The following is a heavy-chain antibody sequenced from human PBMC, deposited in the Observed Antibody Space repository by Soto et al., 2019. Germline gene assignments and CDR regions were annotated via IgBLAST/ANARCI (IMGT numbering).Heavy chain of an antibody. D-gene: IGHD2-2*01. CDR2: IYYSGST. CDR3: GVMSYCSSTSCPDY. CDR1: GGSISSYY. V-gene: IGHV4-59*08. Sequence: SETLSLTCTVSGGSISSYYWSWIRQPPGKGLEWIGYIYYSGSTNYNPSLKSRVTISVDTSKNQFSLKLSSVTAADTAVYYCGVMSYCSSTSCPDYWGQGTLVTVSS. J-gene: IGHJ4*02.